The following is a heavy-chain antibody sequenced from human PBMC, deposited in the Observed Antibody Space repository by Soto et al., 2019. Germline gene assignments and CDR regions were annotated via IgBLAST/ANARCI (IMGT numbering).Heavy chain of an antibody. CDR3: ARARYCIGGSCYSDY. D-gene: IGHD2-15*01. V-gene: IGHV3-74*01. CDR1: GLPFSSYW. CDR2: INSDGSTT. J-gene: IGHJ4*02. Sequence: PGGSLRLSCAASGLPFSSYWMHWVRQAPGKGLVWVSRINSDGSTTTYADSVKGRFTISRDNAKNTLYLQMNSLRAEDTAVYYCARARYCIGGSCYSDYWGQGTLVTVSS.